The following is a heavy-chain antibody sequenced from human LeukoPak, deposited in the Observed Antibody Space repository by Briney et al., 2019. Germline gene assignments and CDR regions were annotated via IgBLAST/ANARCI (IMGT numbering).Heavy chain of an antibody. CDR2: IIPIFGTA. CDR1: GGTFSSYA. V-gene: IGHV1-69*05. J-gene: IGHJ4*02. CDR3: ATRDAGERITIFGVVTHFDY. D-gene: IGHD3-3*01. Sequence: SVKVSFKASGGTFSSYAISWVRQAPGQGLEWMGRIIPIFGTANYAQTFQGRVMITTDESTSTAYMELSSLRSEETAVYYCATRDAGERITIFGVVTHFDYWGQGTLVTVSS.